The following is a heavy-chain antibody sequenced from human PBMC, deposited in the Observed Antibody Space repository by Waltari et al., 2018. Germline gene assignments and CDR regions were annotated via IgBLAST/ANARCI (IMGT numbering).Heavy chain of an antibody. CDR3: ATFGGNSNWFDP. V-gene: IGHV1-69*01. Sequence: QVQLVQSGAEVKNPGSTLKVSCKTSGGAFSTYAISWVRPAPGQGLEWVGITPISGTADYSQKFQGRITITADESTSTAYMELSGRKSDDTAVYYCATFGGNSNWFDPWGQGTLVTVSS. CDR2: ITPISGTA. J-gene: IGHJ5*02. CDR1: GGAFSTYA. D-gene: IGHD1-7*01.